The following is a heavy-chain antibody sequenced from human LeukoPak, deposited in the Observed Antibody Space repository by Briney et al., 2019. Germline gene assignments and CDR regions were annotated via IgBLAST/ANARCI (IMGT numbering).Heavy chain of an antibody. V-gene: IGHV3-23*01. CDR1: GFTFSAYA. CDR2: IRGGGGSA. CDR3: ARDPNGDYIGAVDM. D-gene: IGHD4-17*01. Sequence: GGSLRLSCTASGFTFSAYAMMWVRQAPGKGPEWVSAIRGGGGSAFYADSVKGRFTISRDNYKYTLFLQMNRLRAEDTAVYYCARDPNGDYIGAVDMWGPGTMVNVSS. J-gene: IGHJ3*02.